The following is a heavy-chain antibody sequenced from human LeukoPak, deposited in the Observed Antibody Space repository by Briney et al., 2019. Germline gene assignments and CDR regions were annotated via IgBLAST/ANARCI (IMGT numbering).Heavy chain of an antibody. D-gene: IGHD3-3*01. CDR3: AKDAGPYDFWSGRRGHAFDI. V-gene: IGHV3-23*01. CDR2: ISGSGGST. CDR1: GFTFSSYA. J-gene: IGHJ3*02. Sequence: GGSLRLSCAASGFTFSSYAMSWVRQAPGKGLEWVSAISGSGGSTYYADSVKGRFTISRDNSKNTLYLRMNSLRAEDTAVYYCAKDAGPYDFWSGRRGHAFDIRGQGTMVTVSS.